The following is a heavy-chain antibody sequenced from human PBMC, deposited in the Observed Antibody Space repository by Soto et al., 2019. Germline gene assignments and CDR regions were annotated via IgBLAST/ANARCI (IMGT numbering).Heavy chain of an antibody. V-gene: IGHV3-11*06. D-gene: IGHD2-15*01. CDR3: SRGGGGRLFDP. CDR2: ISPKGTYR. Sequence: QVQLVESGGGLVKPGGSLRLSCATSGFTFSDYYMSWIRQAPGKGLEFVSYISPKGTYRTYADSVKGRFTISRDNAKNSLYPQVNNLRAEDTAVYYCSRGGGGRLFDPWGQGTFGTVSS. CDR1: GFTFSDYY. J-gene: IGHJ5*02.